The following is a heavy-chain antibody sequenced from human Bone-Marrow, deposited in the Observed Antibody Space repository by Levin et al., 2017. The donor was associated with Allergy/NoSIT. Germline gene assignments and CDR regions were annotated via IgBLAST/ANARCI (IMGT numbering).Heavy chain of an antibody. D-gene: IGHD4-17*01. CDR3: ASYYGAFDL. J-gene: IGHJ2*01. CDR1: GGSISSGGYS. Sequence: LRLSCAVSGGSISSGGYSWSWIRQPPGKGLEWIGYIYHSGSTYYNPSLKSRVTISVDRSKNQFSLKLSSVTAADTAVYYCASYYGAFDLWGRGTLVTVSS. CDR2: IYHSGST. V-gene: IGHV4-30-2*01.